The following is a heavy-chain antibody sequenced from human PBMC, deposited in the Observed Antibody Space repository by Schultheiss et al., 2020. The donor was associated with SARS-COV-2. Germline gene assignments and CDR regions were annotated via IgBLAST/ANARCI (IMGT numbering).Heavy chain of an antibody. D-gene: IGHD3-3*01. Sequence: GGSLRLSCAASGFTFSDYYMSWVRQAPGKGLEWVSVIYSGGSTYYADSVKGRFTISRDNSKNTLYLQMNSLRAEDTAVYYCARARPDYDFWSGYTPYYMDVWGKGTTVTVSS. CDR1: GFTFSDYY. CDR3: ARARPDYDFWSGYTPYYMDV. CDR2: IYSGGST. V-gene: IGHV3-66*02. J-gene: IGHJ6*03.